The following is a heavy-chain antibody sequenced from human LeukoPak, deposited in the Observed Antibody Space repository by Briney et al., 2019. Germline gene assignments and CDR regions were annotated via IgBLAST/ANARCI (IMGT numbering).Heavy chain of an antibody. CDR2: INSDGSST. CDR1: GFTFSSYS. V-gene: IGHV3-74*01. CDR3: AKDLTERIPYAFDI. Sequence: GGSLRLSCAASGFTFSSYSMNWVRQAPGKGLVWVSRINSDGSSTSYADSVKGRFTISRDNAKNTLYLQMNSLRAEDTAVYYCAKDLTERIPYAFDIWGQGTMVTVSS. J-gene: IGHJ3*02. D-gene: IGHD2-15*01.